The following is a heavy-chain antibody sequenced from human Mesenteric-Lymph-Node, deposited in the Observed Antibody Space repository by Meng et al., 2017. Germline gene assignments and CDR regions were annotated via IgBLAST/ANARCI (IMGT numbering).Heavy chain of an antibody. CDR1: GGSSSSSKW. CDR3: ASGRKYCSSTSCYGQFDY. Sequence: QGQLHEVGPGLVKHSGTLSLTLAVSGGSSSSSKWWSWVRQPPGKGVEWIGEIYHSGSTNYNPSLKSRVTISVDKSKNQFSLKLSSVTAADTAVYYCASGRKYCSSTSCYGQFDYWGQGTLVTVSS. J-gene: IGHJ4*02. V-gene: IGHV4-4*02. CDR2: IYHSGST. D-gene: IGHD2-2*01.